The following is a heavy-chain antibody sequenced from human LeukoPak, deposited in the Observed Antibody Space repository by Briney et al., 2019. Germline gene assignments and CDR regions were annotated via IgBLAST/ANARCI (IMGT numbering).Heavy chain of an antibody. D-gene: IGHD3-10*01. CDR1: GYTFTSYG. Sequence: SVKVSCKASGYTFTSYGISWVRQAPGQRPEWMGWINAGIGNTRYSERFQDRITITRDTSVSTVHMELSSLRSEDTAVYYCVRDMGGSGSYSYWGQGTLVTVSS. CDR2: INAGIGNT. J-gene: IGHJ4*02. V-gene: IGHV1-3*01. CDR3: VRDMGGSGSYSY.